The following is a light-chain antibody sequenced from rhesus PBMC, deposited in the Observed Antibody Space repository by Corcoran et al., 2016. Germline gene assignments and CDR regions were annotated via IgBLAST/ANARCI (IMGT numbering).Light chain of an antibody. J-gene: IGKJ2*01. CDR2: EAS. Sequence: DIQMIQSPSSLSASVGDTVTITCQTRQGISKYIGWYQQKTGKAPKRLIYEASTLQSWVPSRFTGSGSGTEFTITHSSREPKDFATYHLQQHSGYPSSICRGTKVEIK. CDR1: QGISKY. CDR3: QQHSGYPSS. V-gene: IGKV1-25*01.